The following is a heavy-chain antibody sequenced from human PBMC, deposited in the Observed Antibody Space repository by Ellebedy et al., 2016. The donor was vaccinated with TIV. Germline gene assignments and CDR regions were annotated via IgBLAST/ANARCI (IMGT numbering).Heavy chain of an antibody. D-gene: IGHD1-26*01. J-gene: IGHJ4*02. Sequence: GESLKISXVASGVTFNNYAMNWVRQAPGKGLEWVSAVSGSGTVTHSADSVKDRFTISRDNSRNSLYLQMNSLRAEDTAVYYCAPYTGSYRYWGQGTLVTVSS. CDR3: APYTGSYRY. V-gene: IGHV3-23*01. CDR1: GVTFNNYA. CDR2: VSGSGTVT.